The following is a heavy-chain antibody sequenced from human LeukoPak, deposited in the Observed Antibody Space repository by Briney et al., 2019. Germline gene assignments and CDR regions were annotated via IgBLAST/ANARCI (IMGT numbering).Heavy chain of an antibody. D-gene: IGHD2/OR15-2a*01. J-gene: IGHJ4*02. Sequence: GGSLRLSCAASGFTFSSYAMTWVRQAPGKGLEWVANIKEDGTEKNYVDSVKGRFSISRDNAKDSLFLQMNSLRAEDTAVYYCATGLYNSFYWGQGTLVAVSS. CDR2: IKEDGTEK. CDR3: ATGLYNSFY. CDR1: GFTFSSYA. V-gene: IGHV3-7*01.